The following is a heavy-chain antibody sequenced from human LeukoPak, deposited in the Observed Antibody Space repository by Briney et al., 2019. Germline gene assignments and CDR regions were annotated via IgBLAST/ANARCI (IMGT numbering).Heavy chain of an antibody. V-gene: IGHV1-2*02. CDR1: GYTFTGYY. CDR2: INPNSGGT. Sequence: ASVKVSCKASGYTFTGYYMHWVRQAPGQGLEWMGWINPNSGGTNYAQKFQGRVTMTRDTSISTAYMELSRLRSDDTAVYYCARVIARGSRGEVDYWGQGTLVTVSS. CDR3: ARVIARGSRGEVDY. D-gene: IGHD1-26*01. J-gene: IGHJ4*02.